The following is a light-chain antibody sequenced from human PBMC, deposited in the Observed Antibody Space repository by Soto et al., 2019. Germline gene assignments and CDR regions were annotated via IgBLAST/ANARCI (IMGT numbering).Light chain of an antibody. V-gene: IGLV2-11*01. CDR3: CSYVTTPEI. J-gene: IGLJ1*01. CDR1: SSDVDDYRY. CDR2: DGT. Sequence: QSALAQPRSVSGSPGQLLTISCTGTSSDVDDYRYVSWYQQYPGKAPKLVIYDGTKRPSGVPDRFSGSNSGNTASLTISGLQAEVEADYYCCSYVTTPEIFGTGTKVTVL.